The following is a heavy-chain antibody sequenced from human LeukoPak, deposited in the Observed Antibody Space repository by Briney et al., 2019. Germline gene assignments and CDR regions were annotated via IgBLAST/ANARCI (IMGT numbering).Heavy chain of an antibody. J-gene: IGHJ4*02. Sequence: SETLSLTCTVSGGSISSYYWSWIRQPPGKGLEWIGYIYYSGSTNYNPPLKSRVTISVDTSKNQFSLKLSSVTAADTAVYYCAGNVGVGATGEDYWGQGTLVTVSS. CDR1: GGSISSYY. CDR3: AGNVGVGATGEDY. V-gene: IGHV4-59*01. CDR2: IYYSGST. D-gene: IGHD1-26*01.